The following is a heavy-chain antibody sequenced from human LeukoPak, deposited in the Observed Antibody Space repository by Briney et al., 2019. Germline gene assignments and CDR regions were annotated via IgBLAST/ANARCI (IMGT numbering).Heavy chain of an antibody. D-gene: IGHD6-6*01. CDR3: ARGIAARRLASAFDI. CDR1: GGSISSYY. V-gene: IGHV4-59*01. CDR2: IYYSGST. J-gene: IGHJ3*02. Sequence: SETLSLTCTVSGGSISSYYWSWIRQPPGKGLEWIGYIYYSGSTNYNPSLKSRVTISVDTSKNQFSLKLSSVTAADTAVYYCARGIAARRLASAFDIWGQGTIVTVSS.